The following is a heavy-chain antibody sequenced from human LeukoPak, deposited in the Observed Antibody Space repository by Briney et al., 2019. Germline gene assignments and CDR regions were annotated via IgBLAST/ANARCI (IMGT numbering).Heavy chain of an antibody. CDR3: ARRLNYYDSSGLDY. Sequence: GGSLRLSCAASGFTFSSYGMHWVRQAPGKGLEWVAVISYDGSNKYYADSVKGRFTISRDNSKNTLYLQMNSLRAEDTAVYYCARRLNYYDSSGLDYWGQGTLVTVSS. V-gene: IGHV3-30*03. D-gene: IGHD3-22*01. CDR2: ISYDGSNK. CDR1: GFTFSSYG. J-gene: IGHJ4*02.